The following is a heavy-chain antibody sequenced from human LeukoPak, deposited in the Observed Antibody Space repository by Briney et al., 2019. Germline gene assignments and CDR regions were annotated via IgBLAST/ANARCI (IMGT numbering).Heavy chain of an antibody. CDR2: INPSGGST. CDR1: GYTFTSYY. V-gene: IGHV1-46*01. CDR3: AKETPNTGWFDP. J-gene: IGHJ5*02. D-gene: IGHD1-14*01. Sequence: ASVKVSCKASGYTFTSYYMHWVRQAPGQGLEWMGIINPSGGSTSYAQKFQGRVTMTRDTSTSTVYMELSSLRSEDTAVYYCAKETPNTGWFDPWGQGTLVTVSS.